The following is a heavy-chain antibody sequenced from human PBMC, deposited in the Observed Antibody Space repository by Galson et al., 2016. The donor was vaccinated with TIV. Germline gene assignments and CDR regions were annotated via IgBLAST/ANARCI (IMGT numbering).Heavy chain of an antibody. CDR3: ARGGWSGDPGDYHYYYMDV. D-gene: IGHD4-17*01. J-gene: IGHJ6*03. Sequence: SCKASGGSFTSYAISWVRQAPGQGLEWMGAIVPMFGISTYAQKFQGSVTITADESTSTAYMELSSLRSQDTAVYYCARGGWSGDPGDYHYYYMDVWGKGTTVTVSS. V-gene: IGHV1-69*01. CDR2: IVPMFGIS. CDR1: GGSFTSYA.